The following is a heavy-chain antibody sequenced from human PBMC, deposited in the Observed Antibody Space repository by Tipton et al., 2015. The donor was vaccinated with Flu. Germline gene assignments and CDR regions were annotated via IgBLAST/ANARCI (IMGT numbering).Heavy chain of an antibody. J-gene: IGHJ3*02. CDR2: IYYSGST. D-gene: IGHD3-22*01. CDR3: ARSYFYDSGGYLDAFDI. CDR1: GGSISSGDYY. Sequence: LRLSCTVSGGSISSGDYYWSWIRQPPGKGLEWIGYIYYSGSTYYNPSLKSRVTISVDTSKNQFYLKLSSVTAADTAVYYCARSYFYDSGGYLDAFDIWGQGTMVSVSS. V-gene: IGHV4-30-4*01.